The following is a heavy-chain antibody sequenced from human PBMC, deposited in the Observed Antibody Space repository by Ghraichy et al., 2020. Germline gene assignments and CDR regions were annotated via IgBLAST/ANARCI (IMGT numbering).Heavy chain of an antibody. D-gene: IGHD2-8*01. V-gene: IGHV4-39*01. CDR2: IYYSGST. Sequence: SETLSLTCTVSGGSISSSSYYWGWIRQPPGKGLEWIGSIYYSGSTYYNPSLKSRVTISVDTSKNQFSLKLSSVTAADTAVYYCAIQRGLLLGYCTNGVCYAFDYWGQGTLVTVSS. J-gene: IGHJ4*02. CDR3: AIQRGLLLGYCTNGVCYAFDY. CDR1: GGSISSSSYY.